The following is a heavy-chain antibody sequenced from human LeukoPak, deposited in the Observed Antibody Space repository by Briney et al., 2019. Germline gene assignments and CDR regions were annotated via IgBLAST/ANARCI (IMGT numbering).Heavy chain of an antibody. D-gene: IGHD3-22*01. V-gene: IGHV4-59*01. CDR3: ARGTDYYDSSGYSNWFDP. CDR2: IYYSGST. J-gene: IGHJ5*02. Sequence: SETLSLTCTVSGGSMSSDYWTWIRQPPGKGLEWIGYIYYSGSTNYNPSLKSRVTISVDTSKNQFSLKLSSVTAADTAVYYCARGTDYYDSSGYSNWFDPWGQGTLVTVSS. CDR1: GGSMSSDY.